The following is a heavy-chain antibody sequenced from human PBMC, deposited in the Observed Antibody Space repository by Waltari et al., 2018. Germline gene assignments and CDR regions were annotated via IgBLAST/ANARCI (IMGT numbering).Heavy chain of an antibody. V-gene: IGHV4-34*01. J-gene: IGHJ4*02. D-gene: IGHD5-18*01. CDR3: ARLPVRGYSYGYRFDY. CDR2: INHSGST. Sequence: QVQLQQWGAGLLKPSETLSLTCAVYGGSFSGYYWSWIRQPPGKGLEWIGEINHSGSTNYNPSLKSRGTISVDTSKNQFSLKLSSVTAADTAVYYCARLPVRGYSYGYRFDYWGQGTLVTVSS. CDR1: GGSFSGYY.